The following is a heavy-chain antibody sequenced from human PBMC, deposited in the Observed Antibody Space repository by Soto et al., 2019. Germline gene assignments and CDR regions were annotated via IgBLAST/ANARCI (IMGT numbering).Heavy chain of an antibody. Sequence: SETLSLTCTVSGGSISSGGYYWSWIRQHPXKGLEWIGYIYYSGSTYYNPSLKSRVTISVDTSKNQFSLTLSSVTAADTAVYYCARSDGAHYPDSSGFASDYWGQGTLVTVSS. D-gene: IGHD3-22*01. CDR3: ARSDGAHYPDSSGFASDY. CDR2: IYYSGST. V-gene: IGHV4-31*03. J-gene: IGHJ4*02. CDR1: GGSISSGGYY.